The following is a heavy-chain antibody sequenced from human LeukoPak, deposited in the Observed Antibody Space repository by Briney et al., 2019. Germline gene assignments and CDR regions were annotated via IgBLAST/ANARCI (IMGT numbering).Heavy chain of an antibody. Sequence: ASVKVSCKASGYTFTSYDINWVRQATGQGLEWTGWMNPNSGNTGYAQKFQGRVTITRNTSISTAYMELSSLRSEDTAVYYCARGRSFGVVIGYYYYMDVWGKGTTVTVSS. CDR1: GYTFTSYD. V-gene: IGHV1-8*03. CDR3: ARGRSFGVVIGYYYYMDV. D-gene: IGHD3-3*01. J-gene: IGHJ6*03. CDR2: MNPNSGNT.